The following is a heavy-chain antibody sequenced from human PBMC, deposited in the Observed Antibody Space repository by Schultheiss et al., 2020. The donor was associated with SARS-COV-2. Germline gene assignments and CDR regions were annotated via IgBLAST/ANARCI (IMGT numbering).Heavy chain of an antibody. Sequence: SETLSLTCTVSGGSISSGGYYWSWIRQHPGKGLEWIGYIYYSVSTYYNPSLKSLVTISVDTSKNQFSLKLSSVTAADTAVYYCARNVYGMDVWGQGTTVTVAS. V-gene: IGHV4-31*01. CDR1: GGSISSGGYY. J-gene: IGHJ6*02. CDR3: ARNVYGMDV. CDR2: IYYSVST.